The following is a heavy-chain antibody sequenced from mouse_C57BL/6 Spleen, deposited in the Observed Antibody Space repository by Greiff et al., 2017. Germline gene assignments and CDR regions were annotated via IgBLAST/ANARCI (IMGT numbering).Heavy chain of an antibody. D-gene: IGHD1-1*01. V-gene: IGHV14-1*01. CDR1: GFNIKDYY. J-gene: IGHJ2*01. Sequence: EVQLQQSGAELVRPGASVKLSCTASGFNIKDYYMHWVQQRPEQGLEWIGRIGPEDGDTEYAPKLQGKATMTADTSSNTAYLQLSSLTSEDTAVYYCTRDYYGSSFDYWGQGTTLTVSS. CDR2: IGPEDGDT. CDR3: TRDYYGSSFDY.